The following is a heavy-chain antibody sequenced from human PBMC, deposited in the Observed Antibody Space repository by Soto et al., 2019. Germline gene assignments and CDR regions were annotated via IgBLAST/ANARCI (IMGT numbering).Heavy chain of an antibody. CDR3: ARDTSDCTNGVCYSRYFDY. CDR1: GGSISSGYY. V-gene: IGHV4-38-2*02. Sequence: PSETLSLTCAVSGGSISSGYYWGWLRQPPGKGLEWIGSIYHGGSTYYNPSLNSRVTLSIDMTNNHVSLILNSVTAADTAVYYCARDTSDCTNGVCYSRYFDYWGQGTLVTVSS. D-gene: IGHD2-8*01. J-gene: IGHJ4*02. CDR2: IYHGGST.